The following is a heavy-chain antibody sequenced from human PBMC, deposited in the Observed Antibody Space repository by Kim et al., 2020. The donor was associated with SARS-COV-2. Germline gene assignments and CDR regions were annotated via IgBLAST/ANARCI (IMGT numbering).Heavy chain of an antibody. CDR2: INSDGSST. V-gene: IGHV3-74*01. CDR1: GFTFSSYW. CDR3: ARRGLRGAGGTYEGFDP. Sequence: GGSLRLSCAASGFTFSSYWMHWVRQAPGKGLVWVSRINSDGSSTSYADSVKGRFTISRDNAKNTLYLQMNSLRAEDTAVYYCARRGLRGAGGTYEGFDPWGQGTLVTVSS. J-gene: IGHJ5*02. D-gene: IGHD6-13*01.